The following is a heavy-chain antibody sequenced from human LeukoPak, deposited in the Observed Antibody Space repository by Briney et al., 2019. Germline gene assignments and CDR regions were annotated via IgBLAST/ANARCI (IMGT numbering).Heavy chain of an antibody. D-gene: IGHD2-15*01. Sequence: PSETLSLTCTVSGDSISSNDYYWGWIRQPPGKGLEWIGSIYYGGSTYYNPSLKSRVIISVDTSMNQFFLKLSFVTTADTAVYYCARALGYCSGGSCTRGYNWFDPWGQGTLVTVPS. CDR2: IYYGGST. CDR3: ARALGYCSGGSCTRGYNWFDP. CDR1: GDSISSNDYY. J-gene: IGHJ5*02. V-gene: IGHV4-39*01.